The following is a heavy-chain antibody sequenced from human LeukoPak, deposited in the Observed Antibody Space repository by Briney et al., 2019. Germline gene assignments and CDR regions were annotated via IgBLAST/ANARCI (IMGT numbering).Heavy chain of an antibody. V-gene: IGHV3-23*01. D-gene: IGHD2-21*02. J-gene: IGHJ4*02. CDR3: VREDTPATANY. Sequence: GGSLRLSCAASGFNFANHALSWVRQTPGKGLEWVSAISGGGDITYYADSVTGRFTISRDNSKDTLFLQMHSLRPGDTAVYYCVREDTPATANYWGQGTLVTISS. CDR2: ISGGGDIT. CDR1: GFNFANHA.